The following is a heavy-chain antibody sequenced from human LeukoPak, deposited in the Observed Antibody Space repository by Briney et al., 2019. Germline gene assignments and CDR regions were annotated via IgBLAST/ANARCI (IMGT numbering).Heavy chain of an antibody. D-gene: IGHD2-2*01. CDR1: GLTFSSYA. CDR3: ARGYCSSTSCSFDY. CDR2: ISSSSSNI. Sequence: GGSLRLSCAASGLTFSSYAMSWVRQAPGKGLEWVSSISSSSSNIYYADSVKGRFTISRDNAKNSLYLQMNSLRAEDTAVYYCARGYCSSTSCSFDYWGQGTLVTVSS. J-gene: IGHJ4*02. V-gene: IGHV3-21*01.